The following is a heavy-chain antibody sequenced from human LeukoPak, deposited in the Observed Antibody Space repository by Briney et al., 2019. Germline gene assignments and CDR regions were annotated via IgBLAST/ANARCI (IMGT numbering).Heavy chain of an antibody. J-gene: IGHJ3*02. CDR3: ARDLGYCSSTSCYVAAFDI. CDR2: ISSSSSSYI. CDR1: GFTFSSYS. D-gene: IGHD2-2*01. V-gene: IGHV3-21*01. Sequence: GGSLRLSCAASGFTFSSYSVNWVRQAPGKGLEWVSSISSSSSSYIYYADSVKGRFTISRDNAKNSLYLQMNSLRAEDTAVYYCARDLGYCSSTSCYVAAFDIWGQGTMVTVSS.